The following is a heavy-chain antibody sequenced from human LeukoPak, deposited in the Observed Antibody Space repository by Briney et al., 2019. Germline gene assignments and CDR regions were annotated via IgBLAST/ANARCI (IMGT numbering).Heavy chain of an antibody. V-gene: IGHV4-34*01. CDR1: GGSFSGYY. J-gene: IGHJ4*02. CDR3: ARVPRRYYYDSSGHTGPDC. CDR2: INHSGGT. Sequence: PSETLSLTCAVYGGSFSGYYWSWIRQPPGKGLEGIGEINHSGGTNYNPSLKSRVTISVDTSKNQFSLKLSSVTAADTAVYYCARVPRRYYYDSSGHTGPDCWGQGTLVTVSS. D-gene: IGHD3-22*01.